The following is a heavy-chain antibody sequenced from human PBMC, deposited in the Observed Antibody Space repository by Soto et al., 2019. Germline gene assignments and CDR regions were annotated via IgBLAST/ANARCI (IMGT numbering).Heavy chain of an antibody. CDR3: ALSSFLGYCSGGSCRPNCYGMDV. CDR1: GGTFSSYA. V-gene: IGHV1-69*13. D-gene: IGHD2-15*01. CDR2: IIPIFGTA. Sequence: SVKVSCKASGGTFSSYAISWVRQAPGQGLEWMGGIIPIFGTANYAQKFQGRVTITADESTSTAYMELSSLRSEDTAVYYCALSSFLGYCSGGSCRPNCYGMDVWGQGTTVTVS. J-gene: IGHJ6*02.